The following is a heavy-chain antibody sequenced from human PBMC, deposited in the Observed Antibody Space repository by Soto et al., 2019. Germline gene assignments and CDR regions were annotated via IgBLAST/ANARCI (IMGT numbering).Heavy chain of an antibody. D-gene: IGHD3-3*01. CDR3: ERVMTTFGVISKGPDH. V-gene: IGHV1-18*04. Sequence: GYSVKVSCKASGYPCTGYGITLVRLCPGEGLEWMGWISTYNGNTNYVESLQGRVTMTTDTSTTTAYMEVRSLRSDDTAVYYCERVMTTFGVISKGPDHWGQGTLATVSS. CDR1: GYPCTGYG. J-gene: IGHJ4*02. CDR2: ISTYNGNT.